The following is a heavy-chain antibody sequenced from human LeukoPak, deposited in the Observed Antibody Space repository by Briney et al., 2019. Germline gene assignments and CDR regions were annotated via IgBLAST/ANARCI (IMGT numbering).Heavy chain of an antibody. CDR2: VNHSGST. Sequence: SETMSLTCAVYGGSFSGYDWSWIRPPPGKGLEWIGEVNHSGSTNYNPSLKSRVTISADTSKNQFSLKLSSVTAADTAVYYCARGRGSYYDILTGYYKRALYFDYWGQGTLVTVSS. CDR3: ARGRGSYYDILTGYYKRALYFDY. CDR1: GGSFSGYD. J-gene: IGHJ4*02. D-gene: IGHD3-9*01. V-gene: IGHV4-34*01.